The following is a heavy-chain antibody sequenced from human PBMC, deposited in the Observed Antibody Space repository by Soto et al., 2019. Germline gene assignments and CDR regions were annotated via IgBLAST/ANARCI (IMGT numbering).Heavy chain of an antibody. J-gene: IGHJ4*02. Sequence: EVQLVESGGGLVQPGGSLRLSCAASGFTFSTHWMTWVRQPPGKGLEWVANINQDGSERYYVDSVRGRFTISRDNAENSLYLQMNSLRDEDTAVYYCVCGGNFFFYWCQGTLVTGSP. CDR3: VCGGNFFFY. CDR2: INQDGSER. V-gene: IGHV3-7*01. CDR1: GFTFSTHW. D-gene: IGHD3-16*01.